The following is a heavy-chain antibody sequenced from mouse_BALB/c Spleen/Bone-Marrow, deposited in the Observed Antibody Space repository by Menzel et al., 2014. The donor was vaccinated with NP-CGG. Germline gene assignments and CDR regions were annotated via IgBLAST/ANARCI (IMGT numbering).Heavy chain of an antibody. V-gene: IGHV4-1*02. CDR1: GFDFSRYW. J-gene: IGHJ3*01. Sequence: VQLQQSGGGLVQPGGSLKLSCAASGFDFSRYWMSWVRQAPGKGLEWIGEINPDSSTINYTPSLKDKFIISRDNAKNTPYLQMSKVRSEDTALYYCARLSYYGRFAYWGQGTLVTVSA. CDR2: INPDSSTI. D-gene: IGHD1-1*01. CDR3: ARLSYYGRFAY.